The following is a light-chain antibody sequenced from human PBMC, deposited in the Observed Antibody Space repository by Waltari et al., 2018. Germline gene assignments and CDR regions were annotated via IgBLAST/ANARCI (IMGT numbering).Light chain of an antibody. Sequence: SLLTQPPSISGAPGQRVTISCSGGSSNIGRHSVNWYEQVPGTAPKLLIFRSDQRPSGVSDRFSGSKSGTSASLTITGLLSADEADYICAAWDDSLNAWIFGGGTRLTVL. CDR3: AAWDDSLNAWI. J-gene: IGLJ3*02. CDR1: SSNIGRHS. CDR2: RSD. V-gene: IGLV1-44*01.